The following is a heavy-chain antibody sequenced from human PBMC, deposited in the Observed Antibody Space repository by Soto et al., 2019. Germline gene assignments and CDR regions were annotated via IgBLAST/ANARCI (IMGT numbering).Heavy chain of an antibody. J-gene: IGHJ6*03. CDR3: AKGAIAAAGTMGDYYYYYYMDV. CDR1: GFTFSSYG. D-gene: IGHD6-13*01. V-gene: IGHV3-30*18. Sequence: GGSLRLSCAASGFTFSSYGMHWVRQAPGKGLEWVAVISYDGSNKYYADSVKGRFTISRDNSKNTLYLQMNSLRAEDTAVYYCAKGAIAAAGTMGDYYYYYYMDVWGKGTTVTVSS. CDR2: ISYDGSNK.